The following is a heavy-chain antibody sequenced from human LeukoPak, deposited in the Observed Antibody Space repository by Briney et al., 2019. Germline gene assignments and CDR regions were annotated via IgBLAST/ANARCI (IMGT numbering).Heavy chain of an antibody. CDR3: ATIRGQVVITTVGYFDY. J-gene: IGHJ4*02. Sequence: ASVKVSCKASGGTFSSYAISWVRQAPGQGLEWMGGIIPIFGTANYAQKFQGRVTITADESTSTAYMELSSLRSEDTAVYYCATIRGQVVITTVGYFDYWGQGTLVTVSS. CDR2: IIPIFGTA. V-gene: IGHV1-69*13. D-gene: IGHD3-22*01. CDR1: GGTFSSYA.